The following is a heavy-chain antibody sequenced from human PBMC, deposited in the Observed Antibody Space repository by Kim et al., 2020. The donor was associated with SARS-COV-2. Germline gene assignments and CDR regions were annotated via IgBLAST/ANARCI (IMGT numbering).Heavy chain of an antibody. V-gene: IGHV1-69*13. D-gene: IGHD6-6*01. Sequence: SVKFSCKASGGTFSSYAISWVRQAPGQGLEWMGGIIPIFATPNYAQTFQGRVTITADESTSTAYMELSSLRSEDTAVYYCARVGVRAARHYYYYAMDVWGPGTTVTVSS. J-gene: IGHJ6*02. CDR1: GGTFSSYA. CDR3: ARVGVRAARHYYYYAMDV. CDR2: IIPIFATP.